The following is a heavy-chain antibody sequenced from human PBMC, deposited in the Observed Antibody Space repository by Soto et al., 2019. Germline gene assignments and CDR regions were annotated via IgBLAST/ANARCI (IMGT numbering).Heavy chain of an antibody. J-gene: IGHJ4*02. CDR3: ARHHVRGRTIAGAAEF. CDR2: INHSGNT. V-gene: IGHV4-34*01. Sequence: QVQLQQWGAGLLKTSETLSLTCAVYGGSLSGYYWSWIRQPPGKALEWIGEINHSGNTNYNPSLKSRVTISVDTSKNQLFLNLSSVTAADTAMYYCARHHVRGRTIAGAAEFWGQGTLVTVSS. CDR1: GGSLSGYY. D-gene: IGHD1-26*01.